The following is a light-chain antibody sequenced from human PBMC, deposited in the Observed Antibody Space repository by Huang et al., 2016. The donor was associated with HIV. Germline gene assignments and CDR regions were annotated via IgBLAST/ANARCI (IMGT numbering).Light chain of an antibody. CDR2: GAS. Sequence: EIVMTQSPATLSVSPGEAATLSCRASQSVGSNLAWYQKKPGHSPRLLIYGASTRATDIPARFSGSGSGTEFTLTISSLQSEDFAVYYCQQYNKWPRAFGQGTKVAVK. V-gene: IGKV3-15*01. CDR3: QQYNKWPRA. J-gene: IGKJ1*01. CDR1: QSVGSN.